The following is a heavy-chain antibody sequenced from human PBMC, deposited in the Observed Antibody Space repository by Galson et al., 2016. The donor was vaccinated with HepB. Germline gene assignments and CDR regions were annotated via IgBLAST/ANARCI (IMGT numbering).Heavy chain of an antibody. J-gene: IGHJ4*02. CDR3: ARPIPCYDNSGYYLPYSDY. CDR1: GFSLSTSGVA. V-gene: IGHV2-5*02. Sequence: PALVKPTQTLTLTCTFSGFSLSTSGVAVGWIRQPPGKALEWLALIYWDDDKRYSPSLKSRLTITKDTSKNQVVLTMTNMDPVDTGTYYCARPIPCYDNSGYYLPYSDYRGQGTPVTVSS. D-gene: IGHD3-22*01. CDR2: IYWDDDK.